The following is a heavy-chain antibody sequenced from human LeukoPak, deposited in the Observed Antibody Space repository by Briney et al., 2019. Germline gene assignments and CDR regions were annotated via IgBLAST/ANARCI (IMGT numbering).Heavy chain of an antibody. CDR2: ISPYNGNT. CDR1: GYTFTSYG. CDR3: ARDCSSTSCYDSPDY. D-gene: IGHD2-2*01. V-gene: IGHV1-18*01. Sequence: ASVKVSCKASGYTFTSYGISWVRQAPGQGLEWMGWISPYNGNTNYAQKLQGRVTMTTDTSTSTAYMELRSLRSDDTAVYYCARDCSSTSCYDSPDYWGQGTLVTVSS. J-gene: IGHJ4*02.